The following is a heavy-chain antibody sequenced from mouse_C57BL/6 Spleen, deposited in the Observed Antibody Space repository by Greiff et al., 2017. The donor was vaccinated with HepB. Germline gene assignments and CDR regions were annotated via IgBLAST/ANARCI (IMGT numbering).Heavy chain of an antibody. Sequence: EVHRVESGGDLVKPGGSLKLSCAASGFTFSSYGMSWVRQTPDKRLEWVATISSGGSYTYYPDSVKGRFTISRDNAKNTLYLQMSSLKSEDTAMYYCASYDSYAMDYWGQGTSVTVSS. CDR1: GFTFSSYG. V-gene: IGHV5-6*01. J-gene: IGHJ4*01. CDR2: ISSGGSYT. CDR3: ASYDSYAMDY. D-gene: IGHD2-3*01.